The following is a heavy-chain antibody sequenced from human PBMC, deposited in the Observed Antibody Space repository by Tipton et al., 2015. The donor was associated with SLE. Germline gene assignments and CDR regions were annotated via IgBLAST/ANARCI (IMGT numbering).Heavy chain of an antibody. D-gene: IGHD2-2*01. Sequence: SLRLSCVASGFTFSSYAMSWVRQAPGKGLEWVSAISGSGGSTYCADSVKGRFTISKDNSKNTLYLQMNSLRAEDTAIYYCAKAPALPAALDYWGQGTLVTVSS. J-gene: IGHJ4*02. CDR2: ISGSGGST. CDR3: AKAPALPAALDY. CDR1: GFTFSSYA. V-gene: IGHV3-23*01.